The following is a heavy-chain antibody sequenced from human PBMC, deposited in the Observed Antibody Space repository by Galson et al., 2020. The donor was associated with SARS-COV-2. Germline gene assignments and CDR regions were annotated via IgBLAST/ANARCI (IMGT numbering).Heavy chain of an antibody. Sequence: ASVKVSCKVSGYTLTELSMHWVRQAPGKGLEWMGGFDPEDGETIYAQKFQGRVTMTEDTSTDTAYMELSSLRSEDTAVYYCATAWAMVWGSELDYWGQGTLVTVSS. CDR3: ATAWAMVWGSELDY. D-gene: IGHD3-10*01. J-gene: IGHJ4*02. V-gene: IGHV1-24*01. CDR1: GYTLTELS. CDR2: FDPEDGET.